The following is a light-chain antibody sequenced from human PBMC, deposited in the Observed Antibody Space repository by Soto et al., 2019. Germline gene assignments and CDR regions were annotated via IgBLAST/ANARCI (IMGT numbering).Light chain of an antibody. CDR1: QSVSSY. CDR3: QHYNSYSEA. Sequence: EIVLTQSPATLSLSLGESATLSCRASQSVSSYLAWYQQKPGQGPRLLIYDASNRATGVSARFSGSGYGTDFTLTISSLQPDDFATYYCQHYNSYSEAFGQGTKVDIK. J-gene: IGKJ1*01. CDR2: DAS. V-gene: IGKV3-11*01.